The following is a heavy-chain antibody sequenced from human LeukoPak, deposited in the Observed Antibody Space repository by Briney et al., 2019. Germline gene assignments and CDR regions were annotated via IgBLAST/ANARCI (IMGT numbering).Heavy chain of an antibody. V-gene: IGHV4-59*01. J-gene: IGHJ4*02. D-gene: IGHD1-26*01. CDR3: AREGLSGSFKPSGGGIDY. CDR1: GVSISSYY. CDR2: IYYSGST. Sequence: SETLSLTCTVSGVSISSYYWSWIRQPPGKGLEWIGYIYYSGSTNYNPSLKSRVTISVDTSKNQFSLKLSSVTAADTAVYYCAREGLSGSFKPSGGGIDYWGQGTLVTVSS.